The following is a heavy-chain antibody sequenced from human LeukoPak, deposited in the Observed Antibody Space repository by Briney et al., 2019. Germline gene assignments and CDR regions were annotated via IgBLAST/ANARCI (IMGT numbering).Heavy chain of an antibody. V-gene: IGHV4-4*02. Sequence: SETLSLTCGVSGGSGINTNWWTWVRQPPGKGLEWIAYVFHSGSTNYNPSLNSRVTVSLDKSKNQLSLNLTSVTAADTAVYYCSRENGAFSPFGYWGQGTLVTVPS. CDR2: VFHSGST. J-gene: IGHJ4*02. D-gene: IGHD2-8*01. CDR3: SRENGAFSPFGY. CDR1: GGSGINTNW.